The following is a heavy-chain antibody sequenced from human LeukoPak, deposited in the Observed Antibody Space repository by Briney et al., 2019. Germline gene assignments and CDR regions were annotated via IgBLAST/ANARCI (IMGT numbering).Heavy chain of an antibody. CDR1: GYTFTSYD. CDR3: ARGRKRGSGSYYNWFDP. Sequence: EASVKVSCKASGYTFTSYDINWVRQATGQGLEWMGWMKPNSGNTGYAQKFQGRVTMTRNTSISTAYMELSSLRSEDTAVYYCARGRKRGSGSYYNWFDPWGQGTLVTVSS. V-gene: IGHV1-8*01. CDR2: MKPNSGNT. D-gene: IGHD3-10*01. J-gene: IGHJ5*02.